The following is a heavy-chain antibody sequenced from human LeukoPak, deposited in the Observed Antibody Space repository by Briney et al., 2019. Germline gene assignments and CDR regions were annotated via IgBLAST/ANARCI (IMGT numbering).Heavy chain of an antibody. J-gene: IGHJ4*02. V-gene: IGHV5-51*01. CDR3: ARGPTTAGYYDILTGYYGYPFDY. D-gene: IGHD3-9*01. CDR2: IYPGDSDT. Sequence: GESLKISCKGSGYSFTSYWIGWVRQMPGKGLEWMGIIYPGDSDTRYSPSFQGQVTISADKSISTAYLQWSSLKASDTAMYYCARGPTTAGYYDILTGYYGYPFDYWGQGTLVTVSS. CDR1: GYSFTSYW.